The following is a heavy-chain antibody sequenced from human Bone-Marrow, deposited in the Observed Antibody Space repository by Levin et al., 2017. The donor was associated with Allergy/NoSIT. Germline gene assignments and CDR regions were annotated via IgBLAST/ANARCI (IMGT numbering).Heavy chain of an antibody. CDR3: ARHAPSSGAAAGPPGY. CDR1: GYSFTSYW. D-gene: IGHD6-13*01. Sequence: GESLKISCKGSGYSFTSYWISWVRQMPGKGLEWMGRIDPSDSYTNYSPSFQGHVTISADKSISTAYLQWSSLKASDTAMYYCARHAPSSGAAAGPPGYWGQGTLVTVSS. CDR2: IDPSDSYT. J-gene: IGHJ4*02. V-gene: IGHV5-10-1*01.